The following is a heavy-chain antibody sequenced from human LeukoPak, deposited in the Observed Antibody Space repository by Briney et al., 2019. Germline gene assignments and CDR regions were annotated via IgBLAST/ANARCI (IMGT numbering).Heavy chain of an antibody. CDR3: ARVPQAYCSSTSCYSYYYYMDV. J-gene: IGHJ6*03. V-gene: IGHV3-48*01. CDR2: ISSSSSTI. CDR1: GFTFSSYS. Sequence: PGGSLRLSCAASGFTFSSYSMNWVRQAPGKGLEWVSYISSSSSTIYYADSVKGRFTISRDNAKNSLSLQMNSLRAEDTAVYYCARVPQAYCSSTSCYSYYYYMDVWGKGTTVTVSS. D-gene: IGHD2-2*02.